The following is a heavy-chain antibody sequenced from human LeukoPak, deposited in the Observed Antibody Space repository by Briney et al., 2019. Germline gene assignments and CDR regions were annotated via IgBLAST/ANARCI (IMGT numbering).Heavy chain of an antibody. V-gene: IGHV5-51*01. CDR1: GFTFTTYW. CDR3: VRHEGSISGWPFDY. D-gene: IGHD6-19*01. CDR2: MYLGDSET. Sequence: GESLKISCKVSGFTFTTYWIGWVRQMPGKGLEWMAIMYLGDSETRYSPSFQGQVTISADKSISTVYLQWSSLKASDTAMYYCVRHEGSISGWPFDYWGQGTLVTVSS. J-gene: IGHJ4*02.